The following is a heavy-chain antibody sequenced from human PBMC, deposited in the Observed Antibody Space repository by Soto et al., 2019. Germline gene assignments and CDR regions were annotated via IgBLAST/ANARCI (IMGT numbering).Heavy chain of an antibody. CDR3: ARDQAAAGLSYNWFDP. CDR1: GFTFSSYA. J-gene: IGHJ5*02. CDR2: ISYDGSNK. D-gene: IGHD6-13*01. Sequence: GGSLRLSCAASGFTFSSYAMHWVRQAPGKGLEWVAVISYDGSNKYYADSVKGRFTISRDNSKNTLYLQMNSLRAEDTAVYYCARDQAAAGLSYNWFDPWGQGTLVTVSS. V-gene: IGHV3-30-3*01.